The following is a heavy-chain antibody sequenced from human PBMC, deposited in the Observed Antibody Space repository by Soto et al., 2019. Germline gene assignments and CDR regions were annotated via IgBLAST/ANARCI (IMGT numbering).Heavy chain of an antibody. CDR1: GYTFTSYG. CDR3: ARDLPLIAAAENYYYGMDV. J-gene: IGHJ6*02. Sequence: QVQLVQSGAEVKKPGASVKVSCKASGYTFTSYGISWVRQAPGQGLEWMGWISAYNGNTNYAQKLQGRVTMTTDTSTSTAYMELRSLRSDDTAVYYCARDLPLIAAAENYYYGMDVWGQGTTVTVSS. V-gene: IGHV1-18*01. CDR2: ISAYNGNT. D-gene: IGHD6-13*01.